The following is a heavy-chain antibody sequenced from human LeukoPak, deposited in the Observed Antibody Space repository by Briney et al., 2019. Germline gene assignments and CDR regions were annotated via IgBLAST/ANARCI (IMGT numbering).Heavy chain of an antibody. CDR1: GYSISSGYY. J-gene: IGHJ5*02. V-gene: IGHV4-38-2*01. CDR2: IYHSGST. CDR3: ARQDWFRESPTILFDP. D-gene: IGHD3-10*01. Sequence: PSETLSLTCAVSGYSISSGYYWGWIRQPPGKGLEWIGSIYHSGSTYYNPSLKSRVTISVDTSNNQFSLKLSSVTAADTAVYYCARQDWFRESPTILFDPWGQGTLVTVSS.